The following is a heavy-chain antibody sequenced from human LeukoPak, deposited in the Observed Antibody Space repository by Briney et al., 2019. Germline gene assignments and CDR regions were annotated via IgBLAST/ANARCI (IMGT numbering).Heavy chain of an antibody. D-gene: IGHD3-22*01. CDR3: ARATYYYDSSGYYHFDY. J-gene: IGHJ4*02. V-gene: IGHV1-2*02. CDR1: GYTFTGYY. Sequence: ASVKVSCKASGYTFTGYYMHWVRQAPGQGLEWMGWINPNSGGTNYAQKFQGRVTMTRDTSISTAYMELSRLRSDDTAVYYCARATYYYDSSGYYHFDYWGQGTLVTVSS. CDR2: INPNSGGT.